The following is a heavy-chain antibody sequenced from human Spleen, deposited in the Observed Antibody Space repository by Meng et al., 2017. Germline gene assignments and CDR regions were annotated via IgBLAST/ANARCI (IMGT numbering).Heavy chain of an antibody. V-gene: IGHV3-30*04. CDR2: ISYDGNNE. CDR3: AKFVLLGGTAYYNYGSDV. J-gene: IGHJ6*02. D-gene: IGHD1-26*01. Sequence: GESLKISCAASGFSFHNYALNWVRQTPGKGLEWVAVISYDGNNEYYADSVKGRFTISRDNSKNTLYLQMNTLRTEDTAVYYCAKFVLLGGTAYYNYGSDVWDRGTRVTSP. CDR1: GFSFHNYA.